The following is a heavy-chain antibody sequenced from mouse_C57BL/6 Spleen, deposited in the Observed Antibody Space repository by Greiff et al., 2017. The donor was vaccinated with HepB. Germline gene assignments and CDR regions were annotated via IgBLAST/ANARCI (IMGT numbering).Heavy chain of an antibody. CDR1: GYTFTSYW. D-gene: IGHD4-1*01. V-gene: IGHV1-52*01. J-gene: IGHJ2*01. CDR3: ARELTGTGFDY. CDR2: IDPSDSET. Sequence: QVQLQQPGAELVRPGSSVKLSCKASGYTFTSYWMHWVKQRPIQGLEWIGNIDPSDSETHSNQKFKDKATLTVDKSSSTAYMQLSSLTSEDSAVYYCARELTGTGFDYWGQGTTLTVSS.